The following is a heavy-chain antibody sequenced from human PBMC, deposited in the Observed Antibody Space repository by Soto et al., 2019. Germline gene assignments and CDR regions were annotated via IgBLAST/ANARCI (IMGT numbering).Heavy chain of an antibody. CDR2: INHSGST. CDR1: GGSFSGYY. D-gene: IGHD2-15*01. V-gene: IGHV4-34*01. Sequence: SETLSLTCAVYGGSFSGYYWSWIRQPPGKGLEWIGEINHSGSTNYNPSLKSRVTISVDTSKNQFSLKLSSVTAADTAVYYCARWGQGYCSGGSCLDAFDIWGQGTMVTVSS. J-gene: IGHJ3*02. CDR3: ARWGQGYCSGGSCLDAFDI.